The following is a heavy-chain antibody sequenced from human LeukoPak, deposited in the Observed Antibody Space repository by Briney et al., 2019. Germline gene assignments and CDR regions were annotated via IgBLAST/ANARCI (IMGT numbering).Heavy chain of an antibody. CDR1: DVSIISGGYD. Sequence: SQNLSLTGSVSDVSIISGGYDWSGIRQRPGKGREWIGYIFCGGLTYYTPCLKSPVTISVDTSKNQLSLKRSSVAAADTAVYYCARGVVQRARWGNYGDYYDYWGQGTLVTVSS. CDR2: IFCGGLT. V-gene: IGHV4-31*01. D-gene: IGHD4-17*01. CDR3: ARGVVQRARWGNYGDYYDY. J-gene: IGHJ4*02.